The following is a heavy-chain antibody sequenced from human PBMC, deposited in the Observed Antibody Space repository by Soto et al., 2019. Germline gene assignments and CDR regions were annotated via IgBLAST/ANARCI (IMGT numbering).Heavy chain of an antibody. J-gene: IGHJ5*02. CDR1: GGSISSGGYY. V-gene: IGHV4-31*03. CDR2: RYYSGST. D-gene: IGHD1-26*01. Sequence: QVQLQESGPGLVKPSQTLSLTCTVSGGSISSGGYYWSWIRQHPGKGLEWIGYRYYSGSTYSNQSLQSRVTISVDTPKNQFSLKLSSVTAADTAVYYCARDRPLGRRFDPWGQGTLVTVSS. CDR3: ARDRPLGRRFDP.